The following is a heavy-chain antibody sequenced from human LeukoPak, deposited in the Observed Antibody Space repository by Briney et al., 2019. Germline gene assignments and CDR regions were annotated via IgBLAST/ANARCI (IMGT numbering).Heavy chain of an antibody. CDR3: ARAAPWFDP. Sequence: SETLSLTCTVSGGSISSHYWSWIRQPPGKGLEWIGYIYYSGSTNYNPSLKSRVTISVDTSKNQFSLKLSSVTAADTAVYYCARAAPWFDPWGQGTLVTVSS. CDR2: IYYSGST. J-gene: IGHJ5*02. V-gene: IGHV4-59*11. CDR1: GGSISSHY.